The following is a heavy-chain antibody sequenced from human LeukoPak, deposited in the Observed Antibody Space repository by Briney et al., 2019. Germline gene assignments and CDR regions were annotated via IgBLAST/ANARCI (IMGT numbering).Heavy chain of an antibody. CDR2: ISSRSSTI. CDR1: GFTFSSYW. V-gene: IGHV3-48*01. D-gene: IGHD6-19*01. Sequence: PGGSLRLSCAAYGFTFSSYWMSWVRQAPGKGLGWVSHISSRSSTIYDADSVKGRFTISRDNAKNSLFLQMNSLRAEDTAVYYCARDFGSSIGYFDYWGQGTLVTVSS. J-gene: IGHJ4*02. CDR3: ARDFGSSIGYFDY.